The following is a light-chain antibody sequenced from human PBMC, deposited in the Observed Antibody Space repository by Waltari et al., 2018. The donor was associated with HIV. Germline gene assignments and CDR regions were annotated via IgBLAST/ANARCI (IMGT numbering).Light chain of an antibody. CDR3: VGWDSSLSAYV. V-gene: IGLV1-47*01. Sequence: QSFLTQPPSASGTPGQTVTISCSGSSSNLENDNTYWYQQLPGMTPKLLIYKNFLRPSGVPDRFAASKSGTSASLTISGLRSADEADYYCVGWDSSLSAYVFGAGTKVAVL. CDR2: KNF. CDR1: SSNLENDN. J-gene: IGLJ1*01.